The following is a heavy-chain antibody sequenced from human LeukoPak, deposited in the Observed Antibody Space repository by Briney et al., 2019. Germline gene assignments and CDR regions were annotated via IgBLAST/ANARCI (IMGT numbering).Heavy chain of an antibody. CDR2: MNPNSGNT. CDR3: ARGMDSYGYDY. V-gene: IGHV1-8*03. Sequence: GASVKVSCKASGYTFTSYDINWVRQATGQGLEWMGWMNPNSGNTGYAQEFQGRVTITRNTSISTAYMELSSLRSEDTAVYYCARGMDSYGYDYWGQGTLVTVSS. J-gene: IGHJ4*02. D-gene: IGHD5-18*01. CDR1: GYTFTSYD.